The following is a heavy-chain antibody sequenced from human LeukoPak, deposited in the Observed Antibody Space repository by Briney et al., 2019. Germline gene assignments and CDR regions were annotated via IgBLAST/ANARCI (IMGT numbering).Heavy chain of an antibody. D-gene: IGHD6-19*01. CDR2: ISWDGGST. V-gene: IGHV3-43*01. CDR1: GFTFDDYT. CDR3: AKATHQEYSSGWYYFDY. J-gene: IGHJ4*02. Sequence: PGGSLRLSCAASGFTFDDYTMHWVRQAPGKGLEWVSLISWDGGSTYYADSVKGRFTISRDNSKNSLYLQMNSLRTEDTALYYCAKATHQEYSSGWYYFDYWGQGTLVTVSS.